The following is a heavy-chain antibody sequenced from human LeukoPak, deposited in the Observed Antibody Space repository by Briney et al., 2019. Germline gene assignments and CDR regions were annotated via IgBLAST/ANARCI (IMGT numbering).Heavy chain of an antibody. CDR3: ARDPGHDY. Sequence: SETLSLTCTVSGGSISSSSYYWGWIRQPPGKGLEWIGSIYYSGSTYYNPSLKSRVTISVDTSKNQFSLKLSSVTAADTAVYYCARDPGHDYWGQGTLVTVSS. CDR1: GGSISSSSYY. J-gene: IGHJ4*02. V-gene: IGHV4-39*02. D-gene: IGHD1-14*01. CDR2: IYYSGST.